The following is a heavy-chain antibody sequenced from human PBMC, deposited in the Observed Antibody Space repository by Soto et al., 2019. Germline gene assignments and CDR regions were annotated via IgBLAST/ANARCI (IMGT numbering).Heavy chain of an antibody. CDR2: IYYSGST. V-gene: IGHV4-59*08. J-gene: IGHJ4*02. Sequence: SETLSLTCTVSGGSISRYYWSWIRQPPGKGLEWIGYIYYSGSTNYNPSLKSRVTISVDTSKNQFSLKLSSVTAADTAVYYCARVRFLEWLIDYWGQGTLVTVSS. CDR3: ARVRFLEWLIDY. D-gene: IGHD3-3*01. CDR1: GGSISRYY.